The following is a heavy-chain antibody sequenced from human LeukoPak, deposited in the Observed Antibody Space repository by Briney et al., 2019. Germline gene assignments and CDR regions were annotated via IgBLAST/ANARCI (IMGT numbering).Heavy chain of an antibody. CDR2: IKQDGSEK. CDR3: ARGFHDAFDI. Sequence: GSLRLCCAVSGFTFSSYWMSWVHQAPGKGLESVANIKQDGSEKYYVDSVKGRFTISRDNAKNSLYLQMNSLRAEDTAVFYCARGFHDAFDIWGQGTMVTVSS. J-gene: IGHJ3*02. CDR1: GFTFSSYW. V-gene: IGHV3-7*01.